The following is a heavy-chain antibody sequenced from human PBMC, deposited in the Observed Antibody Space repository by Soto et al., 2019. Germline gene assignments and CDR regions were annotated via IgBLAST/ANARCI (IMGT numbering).Heavy chain of an antibody. Sequence: SETLSLTCIVSGESISSSSYYWGWIRQPPGKGLEWIGSIYYSGRTYYNPSFRSRVTISIDTSKNQFSLKLSSVTATDTAVYYCARQRTTVVTQAYFDHWGQGALVTVSS. CDR2: IYYSGRT. J-gene: IGHJ4*02. D-gene: IGHD2-21*02. V-gene: IGHV4-39*01. CDR3: ARQRTTVVTQAYFDH. CDR1: GESISSSSYY.